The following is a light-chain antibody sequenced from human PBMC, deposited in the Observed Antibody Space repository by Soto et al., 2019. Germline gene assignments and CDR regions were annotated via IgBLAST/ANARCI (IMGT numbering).Light chain of an antibody. CDR3: QQYYSTLWT. Sequence: DIVMTQSPDSLAVSLGERATINCKSSQSVLYSSNNKNYLAWYQKKPGQPPKLLIYWASTRESGVPDRFSGSGSGTDFTLTISIRQVEDVAVYYCQQYYSTLWTFGQGTKVEIK. J-gene: IGKJ1*01. V-gene: IGKV4-1*01. CDR1: QSVLYSSNNKNY. CDR2: WAS.